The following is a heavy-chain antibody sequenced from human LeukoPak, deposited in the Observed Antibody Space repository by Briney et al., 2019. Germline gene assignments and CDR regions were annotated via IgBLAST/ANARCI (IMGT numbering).Heavy chain of an antibody. CDR1: GFTFSDYG. CDR2: ISYDGEDK. CDR3: AKDMGYSSGWDNRGGADH. V-gene: IGHV3-30*18. D-gene: IGHD6-19*01. J-gene: IGHJ4*02. Sequence: GGSLRLSCAASGFTFSDYGMHWVRQAPGKGLDGVASISYDGEDKKYLGSVKGRFAISRDISKNTMYLQMNSLGPEDTALYYCAKDMGYSSGWDNRGGADHWGQGTLVIVSS.